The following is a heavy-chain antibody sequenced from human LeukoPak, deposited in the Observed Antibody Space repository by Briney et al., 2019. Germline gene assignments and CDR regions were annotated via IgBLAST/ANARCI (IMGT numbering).Heavy chain of an antibody. J-gene: IGHJ4*02. V-gene: IGHV3-23*01. CDR1: GFTFSSYA. Sequence: GGSLRLSCAASGFTFSSYAMSWVRQAPGKGLEWVSAISGSGGSTYYADSVKGRFTISRDNSKNTLYLQMNSLRAEDTAVYYCAKAFSSSWFSGLGSWGQGTLVTVSS. CDR3: AKAFSSSWFSGLGS. D-gene: IGHD6-13*01. CDR2: ISGSGGST.